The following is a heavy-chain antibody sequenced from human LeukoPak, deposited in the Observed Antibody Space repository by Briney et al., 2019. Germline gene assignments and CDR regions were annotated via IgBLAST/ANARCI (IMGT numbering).Heavy chain of an antibody. CDR2: NYPGDSDT. Sequence: GESLKISCKGSGYSFATYWIGWVRQMPGKGLEWMGINYPGDSDTIYSPSFQGQVTMSADKSISTAYLQWSSLKASDTAMYYCARRVSSSGFDAFDVWGQGTMVTVSS. V-gene: IGHV5-51*01. D-gene: IGHD5-12*01. J-gene: IGHJ3*01. CDR3: ARRVSSSGFDAFDV. CDR1: GYSFATYW.